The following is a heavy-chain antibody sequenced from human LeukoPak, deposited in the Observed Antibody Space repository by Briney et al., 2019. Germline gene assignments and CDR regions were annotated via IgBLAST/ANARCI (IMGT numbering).Heavy chain of an antibody. CDR2: IAFDDTDR. J-gene: IGHJ4*02. CDR3: TNSDDYGDY. V-gene: IGHV3-30*04. CDR1: GFTFSSYA. Sequence: GGSLRLSCAASGFTFSSYAMNWVRQAPGKGLEWVAAIAFDDTDRYYIDSVKGRFTISRDDSKNTLYLHMTSLRAEDTAVYYCTNSDDYGDYWGQGTLVTVSS.